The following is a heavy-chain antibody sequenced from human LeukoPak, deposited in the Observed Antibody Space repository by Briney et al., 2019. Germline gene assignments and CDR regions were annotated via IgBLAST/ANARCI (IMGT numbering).Heavy chain of an antibody. D-gene: IGHD2-8*01. V-gene: IGHV1-46*01. Sequence: ASVKVSCKASGYTFTTYAMNWVRQAPGQGLEWMGIINPSGGSTSYAQKFQGRVTMTRDMSTSTVYMELSSLRSEDTAVYYCARVYRGSTFDYWGQGTLVTVSS. J-gene: IGHJ4*02. CDR1: GYTFTTYA. CDR2: INPSGGST. CDR3: ARVYRGSTFDY.